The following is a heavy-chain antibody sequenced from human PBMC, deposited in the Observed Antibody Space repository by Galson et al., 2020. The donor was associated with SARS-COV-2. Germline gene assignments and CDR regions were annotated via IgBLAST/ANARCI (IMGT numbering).Heavy chain of an antibody. CDR1: GFSFSNFL. CDR2: IKQDGSEK. D-gene: IGHD2-15*01. Sequence: GGSLRLSCVVSGFSFSNFLMSWVRQAPGKGLEWVGNIKQDGSEKYYMDSVKGRFTISRDNAKNSLYLQMNSLRAEDTAVYYCARDQWEQRSGGNKYYCYYGMDVWGQGTTVRVSS. V-gene: IGHV3-7*01. CDR3: ARDQWEQRSGGNKYYCYYGMDV. J-gene: IGHJ6*02.